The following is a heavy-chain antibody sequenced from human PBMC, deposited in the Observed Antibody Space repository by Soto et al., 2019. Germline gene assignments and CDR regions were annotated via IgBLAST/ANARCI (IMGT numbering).Heavy chain of an antibody. CDR2: IYTGGTT. CDR1: GFTVSSNY. CDR3: ARDRSLAWFDP. Sequence: TGGSLRLSCAASGFTVSSNYMSWVRQAPGKGLEWVSVIYTGGTTYYADSVKGRFTISRDNSKNTLYLQMNSLRAEDTAVYYCARDRSLAWFDPWGQGTLVTVSS. V-gene: IGHV3-53*01. J-gene: IGHJ5*02. D-gene: IGHD3-3*02.